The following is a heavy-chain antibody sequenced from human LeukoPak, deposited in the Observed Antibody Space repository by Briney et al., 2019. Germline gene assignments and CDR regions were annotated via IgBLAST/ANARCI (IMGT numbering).Heavy chain of an antibody. J-gene: IGHJ4*02. CDR2: LYSGGTT. Sequence: PGGSLRLSCAASGFTVSSNYMSWVRQAPGKGLEWVSVLYSGGTTYYADSVKGRLSISRDNSKNTLYLQMNSLRAEDTAVYYCARDRYDFWSGTLDYWGQGTVVTVSS. CDR1: GFTVSSNY. D-gene: IGHD3-3*01. V-gene: IGHV3-66*01. CDR3: ARDRYDFWSGTLDY.